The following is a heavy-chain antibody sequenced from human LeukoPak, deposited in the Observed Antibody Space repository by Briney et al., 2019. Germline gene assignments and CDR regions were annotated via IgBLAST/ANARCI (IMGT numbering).Heavy chain of an antibody. J-gene: IGHJ3*02. CDR3: ARDDALVYNALEI. Sequence: GRSLRLSCAASGFTFSSYGMHWVRQAPGKGLEWVAVILNDGSQEKYADSVKGRFTISRDNSKNTLFLQMNSLRAEDTAVYYCARDDALVYNALEIWGQGTMVTVSS. CDR2: ILNDGSQE. V-gene: IGHV3-33*01. CDR1: GFTFSSYG. D-gene: IGHD2-8*01.